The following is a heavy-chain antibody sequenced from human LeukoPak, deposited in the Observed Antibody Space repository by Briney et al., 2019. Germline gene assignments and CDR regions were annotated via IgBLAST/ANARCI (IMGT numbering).Heavy chain of an antibody. CDR2: INPNSGGT. CDR1: GYTFTGYY. V-gene: IGHV1-2*04. D-gene: IGHD2-2*01. Sequence: GASVKVFCKASGYTFTGYYMHWVRQAPGQGLEWMGWINPNSGGTNYAQKFQGWVTMTRGTSISTAYMELSRLRSDDTAVYYCARGGVAPAAMGGSVSRWLDPWGQGTLVTVSS. CDR3: ARGGVAPAAMGGSVSRWLDP. J-gene: IGHJ5*02.